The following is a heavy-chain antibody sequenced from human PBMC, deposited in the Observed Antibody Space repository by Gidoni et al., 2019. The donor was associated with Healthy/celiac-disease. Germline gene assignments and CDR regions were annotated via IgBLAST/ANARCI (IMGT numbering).Heavy chain of an antibody. D-gene: IGHD3-22*01. J-gene: IGHJ4*02. CDR2: IKSKTDGGTT. V-gene: IGHV3-15*01. Sequence: EVQLVESGGGWVTPGGSLRLSCAASGFTFSNAWLSWVRQAPGKGREWVGRIKSKTDGGTTDYAAPVKGRFTISRDDSKNTLYLQMNSLKTEDTAVYYCTTDIGDDSSGYQYYFDYWGQGTLVTVSS. CDR3: TTDIGDDSSGYQYYFDY. CDR1: GFTFSNAW.